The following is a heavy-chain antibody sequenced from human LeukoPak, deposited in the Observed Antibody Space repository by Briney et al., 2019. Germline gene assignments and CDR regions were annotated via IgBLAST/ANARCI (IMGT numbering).Heavy chain of an antibody. D-gene: IGHD5-24*01. CDR2: MNPNSGNT. J-gene: IGHJ6*02. Sequence: GASVNVSCKASGYTFNNYDINWVRQAPGQGLEWMVWMNPNSGNTGYAQKFQGRFTLTRETFISTAYMELSSLRSDDTAVYYCVRAMAPLDTFNYQYAMDVWGQGTMVTVSS. CDR3: VRAMAPLDTFNYQYAMDV. V-gene: IGHV1-8*01. CDR1: GYTFNNYD.